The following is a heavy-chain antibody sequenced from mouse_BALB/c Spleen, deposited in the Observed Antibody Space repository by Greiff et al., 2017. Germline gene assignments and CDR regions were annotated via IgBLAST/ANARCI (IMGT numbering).Heavy chain of an antibody. Sequence: DVMLVESGGGLVKPGGSLKLSCAASGFTFSSYAMSWVRQSPEKRLEWVAEISSGGSYTYYPDTVTGRFTISRDNAKNTLYLEMSSLRSEDTAMYYCARGDGNPAWFAYWGQGTLVTVSA. CDR2: ISSGGSYT. D-gene: IGHD2-1*01. CDR3: ARGDGNPAWFAY. V-gene: IGHV5-9-4*01. CDR1: GFTFSSYA. J-gene: IGHJ3*01.